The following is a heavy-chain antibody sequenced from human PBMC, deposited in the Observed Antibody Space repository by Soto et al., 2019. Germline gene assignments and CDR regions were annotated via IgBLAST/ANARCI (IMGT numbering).Heavy chain of an antibody. CDR2: ISVYTGNT. CDR3: ARERCTTDRCYTHHFDV. CDR1: GYTFTSYG. J-gene: IGHJ6*02. Sequence: QVQLVQSGGEVTKPGASVKVSCKSSGYTFTSYGVRWVRQAPGQGLEWMGWISVYTGNTKQAQKFQDRVTLTTEASTSTAYMELRSLRSDDTAVYYCARERCTTDRCYTHHFDVWGQGTTVTVSS. V-gene: IGHV1-18*04. D-gene: IGHD2-8*01.